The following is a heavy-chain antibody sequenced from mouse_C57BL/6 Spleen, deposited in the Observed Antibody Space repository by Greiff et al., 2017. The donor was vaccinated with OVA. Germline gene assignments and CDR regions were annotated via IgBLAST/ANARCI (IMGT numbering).Heavy chain of an antibody. CDR3: ARVGITTVVARYFDV. J-gene: IGHJ1*03. V-gene: IGHV3-6*01. Sequence: EVKLVESGPGLVKPSQSLSLTCSVTGYSITSGYYWNWIRQFPGNKLEWMGYISYDGSNNYNPSLKNRISITRDTSKNQFFLKLNSVTTEDTATYYCARVGITTVVARYFDVWGTGTTVTVSS. CDR2: ISYDGSN. CDR1: GYSITSGYY. D-gene: IGHD1-1*01.